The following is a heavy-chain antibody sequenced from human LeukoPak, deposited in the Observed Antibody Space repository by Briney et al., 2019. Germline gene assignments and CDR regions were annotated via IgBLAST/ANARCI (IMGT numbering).Heavy chain of an antibody. D-gene: IGHD3-10*01. V-gene: IGHV4-34*01. Sequence: SETLSLTCAVYGGSFSGYYWSWIRQPPGKGLEWIGEINHSGSTNYNPSLKSRVTISVDTSKNQFSLKLSSVIAADTAVYYCARASYYGSGGDYWGQGTLVTVSS. CDR1: GGSFSGYY. CDR2: INHSGST. J-gene: IGHJ4*02. CDR3: ARASYYGSGGDY.